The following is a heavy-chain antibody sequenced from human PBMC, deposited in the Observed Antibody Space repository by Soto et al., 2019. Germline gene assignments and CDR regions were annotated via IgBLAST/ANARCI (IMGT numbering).Heavy chain of an antibody. D-gene: IGHD3-3*01. CDR3: ARPRSGSYYYGMDV. CDR1: GYTFTSYD. J-gene: IGHJ6*02. CDR2: MNPNSGKT. Sequence: QVQLVQSGAEVKKPGASVKVSCKASGYTFTSYDINWVRQATGQGLEWMGWMNPNSGKTGYAQKFQGRVTMTRNTSISTAYRELSSLRSEDTAVYYCARPRSGSYYYGMDVWGQGTAVTVSS. V-gene: IGHV1-8*01.